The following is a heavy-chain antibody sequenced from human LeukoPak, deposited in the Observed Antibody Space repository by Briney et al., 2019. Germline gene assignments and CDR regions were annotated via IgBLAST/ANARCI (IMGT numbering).Heavy chain of an antibody. CDR1: GYTFTSYG. CDR3: ARGAVAASYYYYGMDV. CDR2: ISAYNGNT. Sequence: ASVKVSCKASGYTFTSYGISWVRQAPGQGLEWMGWISAYNGNTNYAQKLQGRVTMTRNTSISTAYMELSSLRSEDTAVYYCARGAVAASYYYYGMDVWGQGTTVTVSS. V-gene: IGHV1-18*01. D-gene: IGHD6-19*01. J-gene: IGHJ6*02.